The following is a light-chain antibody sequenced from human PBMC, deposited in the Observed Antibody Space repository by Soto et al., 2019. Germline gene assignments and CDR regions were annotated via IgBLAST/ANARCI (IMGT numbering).Light chain of an antibody. Sequence: QSALTQPASVSGSPGQSITISCTGTSNDVGAFNYVSWYQQHPGKAPKVLIYDVSSRPSGVSNRFSGSKSGSTASLTISGLQAEDEADYYCNSFTTTTTRIFGGGTKVTVL. CDR3: NSFTTTTTRI. CDR1: SNDVGAFNY. J-gene: IGLJ2*01. CDR2: DVS. V-gene: IGLV2-14*01.